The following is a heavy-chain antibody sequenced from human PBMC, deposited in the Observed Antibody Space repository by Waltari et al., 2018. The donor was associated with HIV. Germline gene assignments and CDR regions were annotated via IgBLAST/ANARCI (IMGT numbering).Heavy chain of an antibody. CDR2: IYYSGST. D-gene: IGHD2-21*02. J-gene: IGHJ4*02. V-gene: IGHV4-39*07. CDR1: GGSISSSSYY. Sequence: QLQLQESGPGLVKPSETLSLTCTVSGGSISSSSYYWGWIRQPPGKGLEWIGSIYYSGSTNYNPSLKSRFTISVDTSKNQFSLKLSSVTAADTAVYYCARGGHIVVVTAIPYYFDYWGQGTLVTVSS. CDR3: ARGGHIVVVTAIPYYFDY.